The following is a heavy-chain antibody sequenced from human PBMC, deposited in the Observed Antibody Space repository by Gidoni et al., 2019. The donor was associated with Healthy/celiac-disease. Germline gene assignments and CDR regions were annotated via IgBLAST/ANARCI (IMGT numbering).Heavy chain of an antibody. CDR2: IKSKTDGGTT. J-gene: IGHJ3*02. Sequence: GKGLEWVGRIKSKTDGGTTDYAAPVKGRFTISRDDSKNTLYLQMNSLKTEDTAVYYCTTGSPRYFDSVYGDRNAFDIWGQGTMVTVSS. V-gene: IGHV3-15*01. D-gene: IGHD3-9*01. CDR3: TTGSPRYFDSVYGDRNAFDI.